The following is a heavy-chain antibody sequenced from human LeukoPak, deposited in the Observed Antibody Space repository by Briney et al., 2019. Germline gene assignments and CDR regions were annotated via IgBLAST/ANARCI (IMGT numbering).Heavy chain of an antibody. Sequence: PSETLSLTCTVSGGSISSYYWSWIRQPPGKGLEWIGYIYSSGSTNYNPSLKSRLTISVDTSNNHFSLRLSSVTAADTAVYYCARHRTSYYYYGMDVWGQGTTVTVSS. D-gene: IGHD2-2*01. V-gene: IGHV4-59*08. J-gene: IGHJ6*02. CDR1: GGSISSYY. CDR2: IYSSGST. CDR3: ARHRTSYYYYGMDV.